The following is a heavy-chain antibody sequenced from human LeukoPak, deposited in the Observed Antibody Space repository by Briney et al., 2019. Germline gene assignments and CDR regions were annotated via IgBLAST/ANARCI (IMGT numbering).Heavy chain of an antibody. D-gene: IGHD2-2*01. Sequence: ASVKVSCKASGYTFTSYAMNWVRQAPGQGLEWMGWINTNTGNPTYAQGFTGRFVFSLDTSVSTAYLQISSLKAEDTAVYYCARGYCSSPSCYELNWFDPWGQGTLVTVSS. CDR3: ARGYCSSPSCYELNWFDP. CDR1: GYTFTSYA. V-gene: IGHV7-4-1*02. CDR2: INTNTGNP. J-gene: IGHJ5*01.